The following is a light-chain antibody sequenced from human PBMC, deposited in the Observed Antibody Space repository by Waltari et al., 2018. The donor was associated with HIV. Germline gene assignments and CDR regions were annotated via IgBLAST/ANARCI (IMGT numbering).Light chain of an antibody. CDR2: GAS. V-gene: IGKV3-15*01. CDR1: QSVSSN. J-gene: IGKJ1*01. CDR3: QQYNNWPPWT. Sequence: EIVMTQSPATLSVSPGERATLSCRAGQSVSSNLAWYQQKPGQAPRLLIYGASTRATGIPARFSGSGSWTYYTLTISSLQSEDFAVYYCQQYNNWPPWTFGQGTKVEIK.